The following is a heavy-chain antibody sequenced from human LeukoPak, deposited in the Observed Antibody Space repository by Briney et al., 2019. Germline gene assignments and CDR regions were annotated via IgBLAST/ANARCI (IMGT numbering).Heavy chain of an antibody. Sequence: SETLSLTCTVSGGSVTSGSHYWRWVRQPPGRGLEWIGNIYYSGNANYNPSLKSRVTMSVDRSKNQLSLKLSSVTAADTAVYYCAGVQSQNYYAMGVWGPGTPVTVSS. J-gene: IGHJ6*02. CDR3: AGVQSQNYYAMGV. CDR2: IYYSGNA. CDR1: GGSVTSGSHY. V-gene: IGHV4-61*01.